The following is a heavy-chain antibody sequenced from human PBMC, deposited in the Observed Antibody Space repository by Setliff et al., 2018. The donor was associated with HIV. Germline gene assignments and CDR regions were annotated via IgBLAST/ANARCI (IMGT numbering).Heavy chain of an antibody. J-gene: IGHJ4*01. CDR1: GVSVNDYY. Sequence: LSLTCSVSGVSVNDYYWSWIRQPAGKGLEWIGRLYSGGTTNYNPSLKSRLTMSVDTSNNKFSLKLNSVTAADTAVYYCARDRDRKDTTYVRFDYWGHGFLVTVSS. D-gene: IGHD4-17*01. CDR3: ARDRDRKDTTYVRFDY. V-gene: IGHV4-4*07. CDR2: LYSGGTT.